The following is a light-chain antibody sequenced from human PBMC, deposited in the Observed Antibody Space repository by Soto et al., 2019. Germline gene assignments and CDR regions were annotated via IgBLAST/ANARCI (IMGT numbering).Light chain of an antibody. CDR2: GSR. CDR1: SSNIGAGYD. V-gene: IGLV1-40*01. Sequence: QSALTQPPSVSGAPGQRVIISCTGSSSNIGAGYDVHWYQQPPGTAPKLLIYGSRNRPSGVPDRFSGSKSGTSASLAITGLQAEDEADYYCQSYDNSLSGDAVFGGGTKLTVL. CDR3: QSYDNSLSGDAV. J-gene: IGLJ2*01.